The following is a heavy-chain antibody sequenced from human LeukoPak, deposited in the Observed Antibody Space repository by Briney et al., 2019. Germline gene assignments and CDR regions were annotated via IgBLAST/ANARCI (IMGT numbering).Heavy chain of an antibody. CDR2: IYYMGIT. CDR1: GGSISSYY. CDR3: AEIRVLAY. J-gene: IGHJ4*02. V-gene: IGHV4-59*08. D-gene: IGHD3-10*01. Sequence: SETLSLTCTVSGGSISSYYWSWIRQPPGKGLEWIGYIYYMGITNYNPSLKSRVTISVDTSNNQFSLKLSSVTAADTAVYYCAEIRVLAYWGQGTLVTVSS.